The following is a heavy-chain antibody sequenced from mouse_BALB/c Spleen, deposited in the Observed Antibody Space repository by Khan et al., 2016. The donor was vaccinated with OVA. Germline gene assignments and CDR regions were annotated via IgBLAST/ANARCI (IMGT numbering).Heavy chain of an antibody. CDR3: ARGVRLTY. CDR1: GYSITSDYA. V-gene: IGHV3-2*02. D-gene: IGHD2-14*01. J-gene: IGHJ3*01. Sequence: EVKLLESGPGLVKPSQSLSLTCTVTGYSITSDYAWNWIRQFPGNKLEWMGYINYSGSTSYHPSLKSRISITRDTSKNQFFLQLNSVTTEDTATYYCARGVRLTYWGQGTLGTVSA. CDR2: INYSGST.